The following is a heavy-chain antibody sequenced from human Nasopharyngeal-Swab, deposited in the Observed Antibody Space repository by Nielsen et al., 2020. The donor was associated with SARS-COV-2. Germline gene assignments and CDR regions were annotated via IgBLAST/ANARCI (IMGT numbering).Heavy chain of an antibody. Sequence: ESLKISCAASGFPLSNYNMNGARQAQGKGREGVSSISGSSTYIWYADSVKGRFTISRDNAKNALFLQMNNLRADDTAIYYCARTAAFCGGNCYSEYFQHWGQGTLVTVSS. CDR3: ARTAAFCGGNCYSEYFQH. J-gene: IGHJ1*01. CDR1: GFPLSNYN. D-gene: IGHD2-21*02. V-gene: IGHV3-21*01. CDR2: ISGSSTYI.